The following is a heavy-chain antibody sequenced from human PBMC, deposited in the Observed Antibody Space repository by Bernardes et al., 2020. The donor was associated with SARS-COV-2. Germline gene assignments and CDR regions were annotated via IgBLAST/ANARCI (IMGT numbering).Heavy chain of an antibody. CDR1: GGSVTFGSYY. J-gene: IGHJ4*02. V-gene: IGHV4-61*01. Sequence: SETLSLTCNVSGGSVTFGSYYWSWLRQPPGKGLEWIGYISHTGSTNYSPALESRVSISVDTSKNQFSLNLRSVTAADTAIYYCARAFYYDSSGYEWGQGTLVTVSA. CDR2: ISHTGST. CDR3: ARAFYYDSSGYE. D-gene: IGHD3-22*01.